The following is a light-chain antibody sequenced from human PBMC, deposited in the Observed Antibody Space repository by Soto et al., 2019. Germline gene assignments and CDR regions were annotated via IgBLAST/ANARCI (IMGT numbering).Light chain of an antibody. Sequence: EIVLIQSPATLSLSPGERATLSCRASQSVGSYLAWYQHKPGQAPRLLISDASNRATGIPARFSGSGSGTEFNLTISSLQSEDFGVYYCQQYNNWTITFGQGTRLEIK. V-gene: IGKV3D-15*02. CDR2: DAS. CDR3: QQYNNWTIT. CDR1: QSVGSY. J-gene: IGKJ5*01.